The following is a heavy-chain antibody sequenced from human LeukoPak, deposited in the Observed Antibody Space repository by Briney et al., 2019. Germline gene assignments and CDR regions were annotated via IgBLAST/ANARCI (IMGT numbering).Heavy chain of an antibody. CDR1: GGSISSYY. Sequence: PSETLSLTCTVSGGSISSYYWSWLRQPPGKGLEWIGYIYYSGSTNYNPSLKSRVTISVDTSKNQFSLKLSSVTAADTAVYYCARGRYCSGGSCYPFDYWGQGTLVTVSS. CDR3: ARGRYCSGGSCYPFDY. CDR2: IYYSGST. J-gene: IGHJ4*02. V-gene: IGHV4-59*01. D-gene: IGHD2-15*01.